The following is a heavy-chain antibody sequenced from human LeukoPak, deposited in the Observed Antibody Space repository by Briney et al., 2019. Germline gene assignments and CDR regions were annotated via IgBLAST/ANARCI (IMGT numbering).Heavy chain of an antibody. J-gene: IGHJ6*03. V-gene: IGHV1-8*01. D-gene: IGHD6-19*01. CDR1: GYTFTSYD. Sequence: GASVKVSCKASGYTFTSYDINWVRQATGQGLEWMGWMNPNSGNTGYAQKFQGRVTMTRNTSISTAYMELSSLRSEDTAVYYCARLVYSSGWYYYYYMDVWGKGTTVTISS. CDR2: MNPNSGNT. CDR3: ARLVYSSGWYYYYYMDV.